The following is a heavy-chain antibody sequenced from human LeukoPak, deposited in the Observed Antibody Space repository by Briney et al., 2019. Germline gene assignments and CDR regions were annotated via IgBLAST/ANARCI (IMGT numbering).Heavy chain of an antibody. CDR3: ARDPVQDFDF. CDR1: GFTFTNYW. V-gene: IGHV3-7*01. J-gene: IGHJ4*02. CDR2: INKDGCEK. Sequence: GGSLRLSCAASGFTFTNYWMTWVRQAPGKGLEWVANINKDGCEKQYVDSVKGRFTISRDNPKNSVYLQMSSLRVEDSAVYYCARDPVQDFDFWGQGIMVTVSS.